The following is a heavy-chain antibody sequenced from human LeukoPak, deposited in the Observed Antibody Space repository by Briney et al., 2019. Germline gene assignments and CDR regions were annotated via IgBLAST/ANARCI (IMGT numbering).Heavy chain of an antibody. CDR3: ARDPEYCSGGSCYRYYHAFDI. D-gene: IGHD2-15*01. J-gene: IGHJ3*02. V-gene: IGHV4-39*07. CDR2: IYYSGST. Sequence: SETLSLTCTVSGGSISSSSYYWGWIRQPPGKGLEWIGSIYYSGSTYYNPSLKSRVTISVDTSKNQFSLKLSSVTAADTAVYYCARDPEYCSGGSCYRYYHAFDIWGQGTMVTVSS. CDR1: GGSISSSSYY.